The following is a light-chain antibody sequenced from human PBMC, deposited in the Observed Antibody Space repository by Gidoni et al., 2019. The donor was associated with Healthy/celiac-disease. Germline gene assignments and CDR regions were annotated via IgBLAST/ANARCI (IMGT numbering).Light chain of an antibody. J-gene: IGLJ1*01. CDR1: KLGDKY. CDR3: QAWDSSTV. Sequence: SYELTQPPPVSVSPGQTASITCSGDKLGDKYACWYQQKPGQPPVLVIYQDSKRPSGIPERFSGSNSGNTATLTISGTQAMDEADYYCQAWDSSTVFGTGTKVTVL. CDR2: QDS. V-gene: IGLV3-1*01.